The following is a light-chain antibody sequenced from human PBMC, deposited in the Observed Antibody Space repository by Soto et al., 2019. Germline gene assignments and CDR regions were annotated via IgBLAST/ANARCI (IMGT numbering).Light chain of an antibody. CDR3: QQYNSYLLT. J-gene: IGKJ4*01. V-gene: IGKV1-5*03. CDR2: KAS. Sequence: DIQMTQSPSTLSSSVGDRVTITCRASQSISSWLAWYQQKPGKAPKLLIYKASSLESGVPSRFSGSGSGTEFTLTISSLQPDDFATYYCQQYNSYLLTFGGGTKVEIK. CDR1: QSISSW.